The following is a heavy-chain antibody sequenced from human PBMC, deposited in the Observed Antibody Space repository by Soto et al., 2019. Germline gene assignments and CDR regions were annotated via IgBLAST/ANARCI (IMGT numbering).Heavy chain of an antibody. CDR2: IYYSGST. V-gene: IGHV4-59*08. CDR3: ARIKSDYIWGSYRPYYFDY. CDR1: GGSISSYY. Sequence: QVQLQESGPGLVKPSETLSLTCTVSGGSISSYYWSWIRQPPGKGLEWIGYIYYSGSTNYNPSLKSRVTISVDTSKNQFSLKLSSVTAADTAVYYCARIKSDYIWGSYRPYYFDYWGQGTLVTVSS. D-gene: IGHD3-16*02. J-gene: IGHJ4*02.